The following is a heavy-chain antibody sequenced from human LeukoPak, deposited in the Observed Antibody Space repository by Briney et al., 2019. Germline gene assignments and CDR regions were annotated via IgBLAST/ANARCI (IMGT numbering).Heavy chain of an antibody. CDR3: ARQRPPSRDGSPFDY. J-gene: IGHJ4*02. CDR1: GGSINSYY. CDR2: IYYSGST. Sequence: SETLSLTCTVSGGSINSYYWSWIRQPPGKGLEWIGYIYYSGSTNYNPSLKSRVTISVDTSKNQFSLKLSSVTAADTAVYYCARQRPPSRDGSPFDYWGQGTLVTVSS. V-gene: IGHV4-59*08. D-gene: IGHD1-26*01.